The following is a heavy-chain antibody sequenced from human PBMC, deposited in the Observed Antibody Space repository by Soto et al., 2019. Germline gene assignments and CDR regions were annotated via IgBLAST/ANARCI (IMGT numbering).Heavy chain of an antibody. V-gene: IGHV3-74*01. D-gene: IGHD3-10*01. CDR1: GFTFTSYW. Sequence: PGGSLRLSCAASGFTFTSYWMHWVRQDPGKGLLWMSRIKGDETTSSYADSVKGRFTISRDNAKNTVYLQMNSLRAEDTALYYCERGAFGSYYVDYWGQGTLVTVSS. CDR2: IKGDETTS. J-gene: IGHJ4*02. CDR3: ERGAFGSYYVDY.